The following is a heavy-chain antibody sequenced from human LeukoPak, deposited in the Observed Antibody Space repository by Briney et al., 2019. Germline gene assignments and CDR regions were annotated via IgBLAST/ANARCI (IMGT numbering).Heavy chain of an antibody. CDR2: VDPEDGET. D-gene: IGHD3-22*01. J-gene: IGHJ4*02. V-gene: IGHV1-69-2*01. CDR1: GYTFTDYY. CDR3: ASHYYDSSGYYLPIDY. Sequence: GASVKVSCKASGYTFTDYYMHWVQQAPGKGLEWMGLVDPEDGETIYAEKFQGRVTITADTSTDTAYMELSSLRSEDTAVYYCASHYYDSSGYYLPIDYWGQGTLVTVSS.